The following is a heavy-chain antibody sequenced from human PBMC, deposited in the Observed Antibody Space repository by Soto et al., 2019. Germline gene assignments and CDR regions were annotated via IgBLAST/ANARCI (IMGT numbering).Heavy chain of an antibody. CDR2: FDPEDGET. D-gene: IGHD6-13*01. CDR3: ATDGHYRSSWSHY. J-gene: IGHJ4*02. Sequence: ASVKVSCKVSGYTLTELSMHWVRQAPGKGLEWMGGFDPEDGETIYAQKFQGRVTMTEDTSTDTAYMEPRSLRSEDTAVYYCATDGHYRSSWSHYWGQGALVTVSS. V-gene: IGHV1-24*01. CDR1: GYTLTELS.